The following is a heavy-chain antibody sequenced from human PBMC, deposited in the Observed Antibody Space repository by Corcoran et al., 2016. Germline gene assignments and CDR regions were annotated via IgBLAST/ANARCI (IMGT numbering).Heavy chain of an antibody. Sequence: QLQLQESGPGLVKPSETLSLTCTVSGGSISSSSYYWGWIRQPPGKGLEWIGSIYYSGSTYYNPSLKSRVTISVDTSKNQFSLKLSSVTAADTAVYYCARDQTTVVTAHYFDYWGQGTLVTVSS. V-gene: IGHV4-39*07. D-gene: IGHD4-17*01. J-gene: IGHJ4*02. CDR1: GGSISSSSYY. CDR3: ARDQTTVVTAHYFDY. CDR2: IYYSGST.